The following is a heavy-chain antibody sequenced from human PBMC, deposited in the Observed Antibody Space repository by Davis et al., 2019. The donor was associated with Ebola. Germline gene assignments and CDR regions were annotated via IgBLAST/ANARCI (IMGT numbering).Heavy chain of an antibody. V-gene: IGHV1-2*04. J-gene: IGHJ6*02. D-gene: IGHD3-3*01. CDR2: INPNSGGT. CDR1: GYTITGYY. CDR3: TRGSALFYDDFWSGPPQGGMDV. Sequence: AASVKVSCKASGYTITGYYMHWVRQAPGQGLEWMGWINPNSGGTNYAQKFQGWVTMTRETSISTAYMELSRLRSDDTAVYYCTRGSALFYDDFWSGPPQGGMDVWGQGTTVTVSS.